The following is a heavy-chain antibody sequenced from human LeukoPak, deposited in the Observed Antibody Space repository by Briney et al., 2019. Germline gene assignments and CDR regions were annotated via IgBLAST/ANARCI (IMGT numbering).Heavy chain of an antibody. V-gene: IGHV3-7*04. CDR1: GFTFSDYY. CDR2: IKQDGGEK. D-gene: IGHD5-24*01. Sequence: QTGGSLRLSCAASGFTFSDYYMSWIRQAPGKGLEWVANIKQDGGEKYYVDSVKGRFTISRDNAKNSLYLQMNSLRPEDTAVYYCAGRGDGNLYYFDHWGQGTLVTASS. CDR3: AGRGDGNLYYFDH. J-gene: IGHJ4*02.